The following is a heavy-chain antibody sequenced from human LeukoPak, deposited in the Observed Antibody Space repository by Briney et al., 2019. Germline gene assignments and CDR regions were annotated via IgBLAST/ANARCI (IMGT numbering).Heavy chain of an antibody. CDR3: ARGIMIFGVAQFDS. D-gene: IGHD3-3*01. CDR1: GGSMRSHY. V-gene: IGHV4-59*11. Sequence: SETLSLTCTVSGGSMRSHYWSWIRQPPGKGLEWIGYIYYSESTNYNPSQKSRVTISADTSKNQVSLKLSSVTAADTAVYYCARGIMIFGVAQFDSWGQGTLVTAS. J-gene: IGHJ4*02. CDR2: IYYSEST.